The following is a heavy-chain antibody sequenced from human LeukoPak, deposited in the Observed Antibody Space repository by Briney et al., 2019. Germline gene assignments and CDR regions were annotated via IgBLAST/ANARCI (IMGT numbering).Heavy chain of an antibody. Sequence: GASVKVSCKASGGTFSSYAISWVRQAPGQGLEWMGGIIPIFGTANYAQKFQGRVTNTADESTSTAYMELSSLRSEDTAVYYCARGVYGGNSPPDYWGQGTLVTVSS. CDR2: IIPIFGTA. D-gene: IGHD4-23*01. CDR1: GGTFSSYA. J-gene: IGHJ4*02. V-gene: IGHV1-69*13. CDR3: ARGVYGGNSPPDY.